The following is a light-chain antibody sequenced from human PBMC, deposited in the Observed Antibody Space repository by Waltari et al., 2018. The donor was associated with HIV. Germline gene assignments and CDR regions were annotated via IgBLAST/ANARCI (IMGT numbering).Light chain of an antibody. CDR2: ETS. V-gene: IGKV3-11*01. CDR1: HSVSRH. Sequence: EIALTQSPATLSVSPGERAVLSCRASHSVSRHLAWYQQKSGQGPRLLIYETSTRAAGTPGRFNGSGSGTDFVLTITDVEPGDVAVYYCQQRGTWPLVTFGGGTKVE. J-gene: IGKJ4*01. CDR3: QQRGTWPLVT.